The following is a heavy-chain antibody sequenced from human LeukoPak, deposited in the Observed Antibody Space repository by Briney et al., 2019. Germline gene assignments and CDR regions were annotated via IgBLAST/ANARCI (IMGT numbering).Heavy chain of an antibody. D-gene: IGHD1-26*01. CDR2: IIPIFGTA. Sequence: ASVKVSCKASGGTFISYAISWVRQAPGQGLEWMGGIIPIFGTANYAQKFQGRVTNTADKSTSTAYMELSSLRSEDTAVYYCASDPNPVYSGSYSGGGYWGQGTLVTVSS. J-gene: IGHJ4*02. CDR3: ASDPNPVYSGSYSGGGY. V-gene: IGHV1-69*06. CDR1: GGTFISYA.